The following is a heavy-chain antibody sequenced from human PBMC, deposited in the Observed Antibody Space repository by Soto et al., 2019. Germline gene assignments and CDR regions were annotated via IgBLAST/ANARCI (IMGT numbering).Heavy chain of an antibody. D-gene: IGHD3-10*01. CDR1: AGSVRGYY. Sequence: SETLPHTCAVYAGSVRGYYWSWIRKHPGKGLEWIGEINHSGSTNYNPSLKSRVTISVDTSKNQFSLKLSSVTAADTAVYYCARGYITMVRGVIGYYYGMDVWGQGTTVT. CDR2: INHSGST. J-gene: IGHJ6*02. V-gene: IGHV4-34*01. CDR3: ARGYITMVRGVIGYYYGMDV.